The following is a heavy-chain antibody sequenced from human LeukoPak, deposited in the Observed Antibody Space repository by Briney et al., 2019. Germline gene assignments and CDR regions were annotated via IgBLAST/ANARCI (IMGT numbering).Heavy chain of an antibody. J-gene: IGHJ6*03. V-gene: IGHV3-48*03. CDR2: ISSSGSTI. D-gene: IGHD2-2*01. CDR1: GFTFSSYE. CDR3: ASTIVVVPAAILHYMDV. Sequence: GGSLRLSCAASGFTFSSYEMNWVRQAPGKGLEWVSYISSSGSTIYYADSVKGRFTISRDNAKNSLYLQMNSLRAEDTAVYYCASTIVVVPAAILHYMDVWGKGTTVTISS.